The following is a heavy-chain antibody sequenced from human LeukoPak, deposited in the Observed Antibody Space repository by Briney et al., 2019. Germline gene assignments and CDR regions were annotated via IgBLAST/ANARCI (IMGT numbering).Heavy chain of an antibody. D-gene: IGHD6-19*01. J-gene: IGHJ6*03. CDR1: GFTFSSYE. CDR3: ARRSSSGWYPDYYYYYMDV. V-gene: IGHV3-30*02. CDR2: IRYDGSNK. Sequence: PGGSLRLSCAASGFTFSSYEMNWVRQAPGKGLEWVAFIRYDGSNKYYADSVKGRFTISRDNSKNTLYLQMNSLRGEDTAVYYCARRSSSGWYPDYYYYYMDVWGKGTTVTISS.